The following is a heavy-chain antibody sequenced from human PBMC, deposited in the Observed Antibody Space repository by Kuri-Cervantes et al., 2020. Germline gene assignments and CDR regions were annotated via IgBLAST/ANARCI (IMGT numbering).Heavy chain of an antibody. V-gene: IGHV3-48*01. CDR3: AKDIGRDGYKLGDAFDI. CDR2: ISSSSTTI. CDR1: GFTFSNAW. Sequence: GGSLRLSCAASGFTFSNAWMSWVRQAPGKGLEWVSYISSSSTTIYYADSVKGRFTISRDNSKNTLYLQMNSLRAEDTAVYYCAKDIGRDGYKLGDAFDIWGQGTMVTVSS. J-gene: IGHJ3*02. D-gene: IGHD5-24*01.